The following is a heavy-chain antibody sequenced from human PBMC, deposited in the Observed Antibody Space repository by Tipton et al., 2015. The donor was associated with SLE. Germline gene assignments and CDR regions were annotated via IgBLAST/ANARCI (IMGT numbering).Heavy chain of an antibody. J-gene: IGHJ4*02. CDR1: GFTFRDYT. D-gene: IGHD5-18*01. V-gene: IGHV3-43*01. Sequence: SLRLSCAASGFTFRDYTMHWVRQAPGKGLEWVSLIGRDGRDTYYADSVKGRFTISRDNRKNSLYLQMNSLRTEDTALYYCAKDMFVDTAMGFDYWGQGTLVTVSS. CDR2: IGRDGRDT. CDR3: AKDMFVDTAMGFDY.